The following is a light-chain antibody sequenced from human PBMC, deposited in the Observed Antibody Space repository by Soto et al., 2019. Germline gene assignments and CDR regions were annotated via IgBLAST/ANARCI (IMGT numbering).Light chain of an antibody. J-gene: IGLJ7*01. CDR3: SAWDDSLSGPV. Sequence: QSVLTQPPSASGTPGQRVTISCSGSGSNIGSNTVNWYQHLPGTAPKLLIYSNNQRPSGVPDRFSGPKSGTSASLAISGLQSDDEADYYCSAWDDSLSGPVFGGGTQLTVL. V-gene: IGLV1-44*01. CDR1: GSNIGSNT. CDR2: SNN.